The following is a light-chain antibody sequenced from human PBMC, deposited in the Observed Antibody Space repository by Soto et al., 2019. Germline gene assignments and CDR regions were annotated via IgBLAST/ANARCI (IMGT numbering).Light chain of an antibody. V-gene: IGLV2-14*01. CDR3: SSYTSSSTVV. CDR1: SSDVGGYKY. CDR2: DVS. J-gene: IGLJ2*01. Sequence: QSVLTQPASVSGSPGQSITISCTGTSSDVGGYKYVSWYQQHPGKAPKLMIYDVSNRPSGVSNRFSGSKSDNTASLTISGLQAEDDADYYCSSYTSSSTVVFGGGTKLTVL.